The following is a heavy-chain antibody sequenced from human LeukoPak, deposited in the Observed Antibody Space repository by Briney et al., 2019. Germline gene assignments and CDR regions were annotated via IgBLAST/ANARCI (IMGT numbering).Heavy chain of an antibody. CDR3: VWGYSGYDYDY. CDR2: IYHSGST. D-gene: IGHD5-12*01. J-gene: IGHJ4*02. V-gene: IGHV4-38-2*02. Sequence: SETLSLTCTVSGYSISSGYYWGWIRQPPGKGLEWIGSIYHSGSTYYNPSLKSRVTISVDTSKNQFSLKLSSVTAADTAVYYCVWGYSGYDYDYWGQGTLVTVSS. CDR1: GYSISSGYY.